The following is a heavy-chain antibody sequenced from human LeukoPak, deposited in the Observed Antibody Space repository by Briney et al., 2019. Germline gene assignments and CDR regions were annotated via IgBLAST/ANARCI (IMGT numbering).Heavy chain of an antibody. CDR1: GYTFTSYY. Sequence: PGGSVRVSCKASGYTFTSYYMPWVRQAPGQGLEWMGIINPGGGRTSYAQTFKGRLTSTRNMSSSTVYMELSSLRSEDTAVYYCARDVESNYDPFDYWGQGTLVTVSS. CDR2: INPGGGRT. V-gene: IGHV1-46*01. D-gene: IGHD4-11*01. J-gene: IGHJ4*02. CDR3: ARDVESNYDPFDY.